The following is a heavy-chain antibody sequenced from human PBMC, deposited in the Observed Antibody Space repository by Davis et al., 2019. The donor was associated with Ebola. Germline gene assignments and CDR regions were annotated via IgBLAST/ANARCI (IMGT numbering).Heavy chain of an antibody. CDR2: ISYSGNT. D-gene: IGHD1-26*01. CDR3: ARLHGGTYSLDY. J-gene: IGHJ4*02. Sequence: MPSETLSLTCTVSGDSISSGDHYWGWIRQPPGKALEWIGYISYSGNTYYHPSLKSRLAISVDTSKNHFSLKVNSVTAADTAVYYCARLHGGTYSLDYWGQGTLVTVSS. CDR1: GDSISSGDHY. V-gene: IGHV4-30-4*01.